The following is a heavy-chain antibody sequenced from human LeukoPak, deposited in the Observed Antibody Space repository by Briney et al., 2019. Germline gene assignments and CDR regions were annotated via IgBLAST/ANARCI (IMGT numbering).Heavy chain of an antibody. J-gene: IGHJ3*01. CDR3: GSYRRAYDV. Sequence: VQPGGSLRLSCATSGFTFSSYALSWVRQAPGKGLEWVSDILDDGRIYYADSVKGRFTISRDHSQNKVNLQMDNLRAEDAAIYYCGSYRRAYDVWGQGTVVTVAS. D-gene: IGHD1-26*01. CDR2: ILDDGRI. CDR1: GFTFSSYA. V-gene: IGHV3-23*01.